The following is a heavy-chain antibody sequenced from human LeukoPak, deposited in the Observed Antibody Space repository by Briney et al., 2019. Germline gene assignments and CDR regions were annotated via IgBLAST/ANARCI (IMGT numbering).Heavy chain of an antibody. Sequence: ASVKVSCKASGYTFTVYYMHWVRQAPGRGLEWMGWINPNSGGTNYAQKFQGRVTMTRDTSISTAYMELSRLRSDDTAVYYCARGDYYDSSGYLYYYYYYYMDVWGKGTTVTVSS. V-gene: IGHV1-2*02. CDR3: ARGDYYDSSGYLYYYYYYYMDV. D-gene: IGHD3-22*01. CDR1: GYTFTVYY. J-gene: IGHJ6*03. CDR2: INPNSGGT.